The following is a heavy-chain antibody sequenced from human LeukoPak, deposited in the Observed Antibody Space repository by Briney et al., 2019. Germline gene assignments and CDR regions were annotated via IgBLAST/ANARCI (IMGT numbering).Heavy chain of an antibody. CDR2: INPDSGGT. D-gene: IGHD2-2*01. Sequence: GASVKVSCKASRYTFTDYYIHWVRQAPGQGLGWMGWINPDSGGTNYAQKFQGRVTVTRDTSINTAYMDLRWLRSDDTGIYYRVRGGSRYCSGTSCPLFDFWGQGTLVTVSS. J-gene: IGHJ4*02. V-gene: IGHV1-2*02. CDR1: RYTFTDYY. CDR3: VRGGSRYCSGTSCPLFDF.